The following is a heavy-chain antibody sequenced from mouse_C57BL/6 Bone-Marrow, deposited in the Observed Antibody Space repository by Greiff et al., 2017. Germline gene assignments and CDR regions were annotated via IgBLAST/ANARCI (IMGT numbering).Heavy chain of an antibody. CDR3: ALYESYAMDY. D-gene: IGHD1-3*01. CDR1: GYTFTSYW. J-gene: IGHJ4*01. CDR2: LHPNSGST. Sequence: QVLLQQPGAELVKPGASVKLSCKASGYTFTSYWMHWVKQRPGQGLEWIGMLHPNSGSTNYNEQFKSKVTLTVDNSSSTAYMQLRSLTSVASAVYFCALYESYAMDYWGQGTSVTVSS. V-gene: IGHV1-64*01.